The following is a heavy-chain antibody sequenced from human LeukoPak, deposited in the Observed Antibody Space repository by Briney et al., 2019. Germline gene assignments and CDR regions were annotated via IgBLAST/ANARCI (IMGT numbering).Heavy chain of an antibody. Sequence: SVKVSCKASGGTFSSYAIRWVRQAPGQGLEWMGGIIPIFGTANYAQKFQGRVTITADESTSTAYMELSSLRSEDTAVYYCARHKPLGYCSGGSCSTLLYGMDVWGQGTTVTVSS. CDR2: IIPIFGTA. CDR3: ARHKPLGYCSGGSCSTLLYGMDV. V-gene: IGHV1-69*13. D-gene: IGHD2-15*01. CDR1: GGTFSSYA. J-gene: IGHJ6*02.